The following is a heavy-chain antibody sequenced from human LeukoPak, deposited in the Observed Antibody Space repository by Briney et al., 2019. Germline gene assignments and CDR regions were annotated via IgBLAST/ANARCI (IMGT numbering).Heavy chain of an antibody. CDR2: IYYSGST. V-gene: IGHV4-59*01. D-gene: IGHD6-13*01. J-gene: IGHJ6*02. CDR1: GGSISSYY. CDR3: ARVVTYSSSWYYYYYGMDV. Sequence: SETLSLTCTVSGGSISSYYWSWIRQPPGKGLEWIGYIYYSGSTNYNPSLKSRVTISVDTSKNQFSLKLSSVTAADTAVYYCARVVTYSSSWYYYYYGMDVWGQGTTVTVSS.